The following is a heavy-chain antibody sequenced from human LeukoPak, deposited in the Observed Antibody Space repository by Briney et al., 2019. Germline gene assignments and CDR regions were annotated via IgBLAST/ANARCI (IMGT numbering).Heavy chain of an antibody. CDR3: ARPTITMVRGFDP. J-gene: IGHJ5*02. D-gene: IGHD3-10*01. CDR2: IYYSGST. V-gene: IGHV4-59*08. CDR1: GGSISSYY. Sequence: SETLSLTCTVSGGSISSYYWSWIRQPPGKGLEWIGYIYYSGSTNYNPSLKSRVTISVDTSKDQFSLKLGSVTAADTAVYYCARPTITMVRGFDPWGQGSLVTVSS.